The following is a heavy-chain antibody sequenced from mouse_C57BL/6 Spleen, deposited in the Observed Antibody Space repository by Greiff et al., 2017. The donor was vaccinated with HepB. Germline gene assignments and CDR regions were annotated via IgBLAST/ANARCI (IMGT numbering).Heavy chain of an antibody. CDR3: THTVVATRYFDV. CDR2: IDPETGGT. D-gene: IGHD1-1*01. CDR1: GYTFTDYE. V-gene: IGHV1-15*01. J-gene: IGHJ1*03. Sequence: VQLQQSGAELVRPGASVTLSCKASGYTFTDYEMHWVKQTPVHGLEWIGAIDPETGGTAYHQKFKGKAILTADKSSSTAYMELRSLTSEDSAVYYCTHTVVATRYFDVWGTGTTVTVSS.